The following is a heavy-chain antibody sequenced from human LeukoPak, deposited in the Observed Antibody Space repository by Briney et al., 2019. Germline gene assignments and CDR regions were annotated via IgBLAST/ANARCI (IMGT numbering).Heavy chain of an antibody. CDR1: GGSISSGGYY. CDR2: IYHTGST. CDR3: ARRLADFPTDH. J-gene: IGHJ4*02. D-gene: IGHD3-9*01. Sequence: SQTLSLTCTVSGGSISSGGYYWSWIRQPPGKGLEWIGNIYHTGSTNYNPSLKSRVTMSLDTPKNQFSLRLSSVTAADTAVYYCARRLADFPTDHWGQGTLVTVSS. V-gene: IGHV4-61*09.